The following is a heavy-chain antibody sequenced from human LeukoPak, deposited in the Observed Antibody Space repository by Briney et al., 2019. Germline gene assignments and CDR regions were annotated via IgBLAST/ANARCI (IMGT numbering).Heavy chain of an antibody. D-gene: IGHD6-19*01. CDR1: GFTFSSYG. CDR3: AKDHSSGWSLDY. V-gene: IGHV3-33*06. J-gene: IGHJ4*02. Sequence: GGSLRLSCAASGFTFSSYGMHWVRHAPGKGLGWVAVIWYDGSNKYYADSVKGRFTISRDNSKNTLYLQMNSLRAEDTAVYYCAKDHSSGWSLDYWGQGTLVTVSS. CDR2: IWYDGSNK.